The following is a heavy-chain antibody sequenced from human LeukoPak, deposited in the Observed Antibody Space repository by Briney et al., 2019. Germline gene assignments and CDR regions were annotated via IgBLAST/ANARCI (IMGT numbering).Heavy chain of an antibody. CDR2: ISSASGSI. V-gene: IGHV3-48*04. Sequence: PGGSLRLSCAASGFTFSSYSMNWVRQAPGKGLEWVSYISSASGSIYYADSVKGRFTISRDNPKNSLFLQMNSLRAEDTAVYYCARLPAYCSSTSCYYDYWGQGILVTVSS. J-gene: IGHJ4*02. CDR3: ARLPAYCSSTSCYYDY. CDR1: GFTFSSYS. D-gene: IGHD2-2*01.